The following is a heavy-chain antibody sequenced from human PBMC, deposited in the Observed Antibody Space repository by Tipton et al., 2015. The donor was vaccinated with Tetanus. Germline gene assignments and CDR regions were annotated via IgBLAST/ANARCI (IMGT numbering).Heavy chain of an antibody. CDR1: GFDFSTYW. CDR2: IKHDGSEK. J-gene: IGHJ5*02. CDR3: ARGLDAPYCTSAACHPNWFDP. V-gene: IGHV3-7*04. Sequence: SLRLSCAASGFDFSTYWMSWVRQAPGKGLEWVAYIKHDGSEKYYVDPVKGRFTISRDNTKDSLFLQLSGLRDEDTAVYFCARGLDAPYCTSAACHPNWFDPWGQGTLVAVSS. D-gene: IGHD2-8*01.